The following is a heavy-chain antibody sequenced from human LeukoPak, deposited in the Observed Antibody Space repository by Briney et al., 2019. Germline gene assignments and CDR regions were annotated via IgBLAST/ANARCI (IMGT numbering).Heavy chain of an antibody. CDR3: AREWHHVFDY. D-gene: IGHD5-12*01. CDR2: IYTRESP. V-gene: IGHV4-4*07. J-gene: IGHJ4*02. Sequence: SETLSLSCTVSGGSISSYSWSWVRQPAGKGLEWIGRIYTRESPTYNPSLTSGDIMSVDKSKNQFSLKLRSVTAADTAVYYCAREWHHVFDYWGQGNLVTVSS. CDR1: GGSISSYS.